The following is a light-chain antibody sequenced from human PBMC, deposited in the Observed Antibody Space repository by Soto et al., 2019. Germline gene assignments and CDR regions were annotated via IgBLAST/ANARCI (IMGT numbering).Light chain of an antibody. Sequence: EVVLTESAAILSLSPGESGTLSCRGRQSISRSLAWYQQKPGQAPRLLISDASTRATGIPARFSGSGSGTEFTLTISSLQPEDFALYYCHQYNSWPTGTFGQGTKVDIK. V-gene: IGKV3-15*01. CDR3: HQYNSWPTGT. CDR1: QSISRS. J-gene: IGKJ2*01. CDR2: DAS.